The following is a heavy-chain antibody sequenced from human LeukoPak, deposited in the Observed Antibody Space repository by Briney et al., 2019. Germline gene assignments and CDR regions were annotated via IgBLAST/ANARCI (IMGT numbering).Heavy chain of an antibody. CDR3: ARDQAVAGTYFQN. J-gene: IGHJ1*01. CDR2: INPSGGST. Sequence: ASVKVSCKASGYSFTSYYIHWVRQAPGQGLEWMGIINPSGGSTSYAQRLQGRVNMTRDTSTSTVYMELSSLRSEDTAVYYCARDQAVAGTYFQNWGQGTLVTVSS. CDR1: GYSFTSYY. V-gene: IGHV1-46*01. D-gene: IGHD6-19*01.